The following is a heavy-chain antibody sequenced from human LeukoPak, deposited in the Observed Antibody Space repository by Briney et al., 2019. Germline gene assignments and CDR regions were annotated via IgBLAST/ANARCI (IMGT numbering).Heavy chain of an antibody. Sequence: PGGSLRLSCAASEFPFSSYAMNWVRQAPGKGLEWVSAIGAGGSYSYYADSVKGRFTISRDNSKTTLYLQMNSLRVEDTAVYYCARGLSTVNDAFDTWGQGTMVTVSS. CDR3: ARGLSTVNDAFDT. CDR1: EFPFSSYA. V-gene: IGHV3-23*01. CDR2: IGAGGSYS. J-gene: IGHJ3*02. D-gene: IGHD2-2*01.